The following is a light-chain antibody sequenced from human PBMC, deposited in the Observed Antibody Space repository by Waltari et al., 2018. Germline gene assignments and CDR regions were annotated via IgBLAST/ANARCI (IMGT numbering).Light chain of an antibody. CDR3: QQYNRYSS. CDR1: QNIGNY. J-gene: IGKJ5*01. Sequence: EVVLTQSPATLSLSPGDRATLSCRASQNIGNYLAWYQQKPGQAPRLLIQAASNRATGVPARFSGSGSGTEFTLTITSLQPDDFATYYCQQYNRYSSFGQGTRLEI. V-gene: IGKV3-11*01. CDR2: AAS.